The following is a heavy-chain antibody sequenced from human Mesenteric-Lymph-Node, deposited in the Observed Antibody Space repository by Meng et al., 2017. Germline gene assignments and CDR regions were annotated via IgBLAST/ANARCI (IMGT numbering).Heavy chain of an antibody. CDR1: GFNFRDYG. V-gene: IGHV3-33*06. Sequence: GESLKISCAASGFNFRDYGMHWVRQAPGKGLEWVAVIWYDEVNKNYADSVKGRFTISRDNSKNTLYLQLNSLRVDDTALYYCAKDMGISAGQLDYFDYWGQGTLVTVSS. D-gene: IGHD6-13*01. CDR3: AKDMGISAGQLDYFDY. J-gene: IGHJ4*02. CDR2: IWYDEVNK.